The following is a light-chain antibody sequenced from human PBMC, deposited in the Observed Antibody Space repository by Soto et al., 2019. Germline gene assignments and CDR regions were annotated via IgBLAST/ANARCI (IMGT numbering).Light chain of an antibody. Sequence: DIQMTQSPSTLSASVGDRVTITCRASQSISTWWAWYQQKPGKAPKLLSYDASSLESGVTSRFSGSGSGTELTLTISSLQPDDFATYYFQQYHSYWTFGQGTNVEI. CDR1: QSISTW. CDR3: QQYHSYWT. CDR2: DAS. J-gene: IGKJ1*01. V-gene: IGKV1-5*01.